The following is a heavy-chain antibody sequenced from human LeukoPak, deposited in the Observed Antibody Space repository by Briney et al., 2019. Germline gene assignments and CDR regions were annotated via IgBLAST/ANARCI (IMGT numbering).Heavy chain of an antibody. CDR1: GGSISAYY. V-gene: IGHV4-59*08. J-gene: IGHJ3*02. D-gene: IGHD5-18*01. Sequence: SETLSLTCTVSGGSISAYYWSWIRQPPGKGLEWITYVRDNGENNYNPSLKSRVAISVDTANNQISLRLNFVTAADTAIYYCARQPANTAAFDIWGLGTMVTVS. CDR3: ARQPANTAAFDI. CDR2: VRDNGEN.